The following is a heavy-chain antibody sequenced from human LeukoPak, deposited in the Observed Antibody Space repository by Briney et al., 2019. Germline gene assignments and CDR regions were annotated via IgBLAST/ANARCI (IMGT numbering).Heavy chain of an antibody. V-gene: IGHV4-30-4*08. J-gene: IGHJ4*02. CDR2: IYYSGST. CDR1: GGSISSGDYY. Sequence: SETLSLTCTVSGGSISSGDYYWSWIRQPPGKGLEWIGYIYYSGSTYYNPSLKSRVTISVDTSKNQFSLKLSSVTAADTAVYYCARAIGYYPFDYWGQGALVTVSS. CDR3: ARAIGYYPFDY. D-gene: IGHD3-3*01.